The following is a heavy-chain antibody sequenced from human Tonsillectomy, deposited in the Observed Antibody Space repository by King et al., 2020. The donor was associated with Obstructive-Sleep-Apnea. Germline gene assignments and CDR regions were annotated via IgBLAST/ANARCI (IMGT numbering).Heavy chain of an antibody. J-gene: IGHJ5*02. CDR1: GGSISNYY. D-gene: IGHD6-13*01. CDR3: ARVEWSWCFDP. Sequence: QLQESGPGLVKPSETLSLTCTVSGGSISNYYWSWIRQPPGKGLEWIGYISYSGSTNYNPSLKSRVTISVDTSKNQFSLRLSSVTAADTAVYYCARVEWSWCFDPWGQGTLVTVSS. CDR2: ISYSGST. V-gene: IGHV4-59*01.